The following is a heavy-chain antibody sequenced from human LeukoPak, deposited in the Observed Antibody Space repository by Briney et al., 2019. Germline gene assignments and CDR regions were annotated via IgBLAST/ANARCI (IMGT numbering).Heavy chain of an antibody. D-gene: IGHD6-19*01. CDR2: IYYSGST. CDR1: GGSISSYY. Sequence: PSETLSLTCTVSGGSISSYYWSWIRQPPGKGLEWIGYIYYSGSTYYNPSLKSRVTISVDTSKNQFSLKLSSVTAADTAVYYCARGERQYSSGWWAYWGQGTLVTVSS. J-gene: IGHJ4*02. V-gene: IGHV4-59*12. CDR3: ARGERQYSSGWWAY.